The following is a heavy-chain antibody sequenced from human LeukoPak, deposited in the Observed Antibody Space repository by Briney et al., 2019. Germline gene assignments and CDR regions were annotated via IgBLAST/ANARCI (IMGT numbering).Heavy chain of an antibody. CDR1: GYTFTDYY. J-gene: IGHJ4*02. Sequence: GASVKVSCKASGYTFTDYYLHWVRQAPGQGLEWMGWINPNSGNTGYAQKFQGRVTITRNTSISTAYMELSSLRSEDTAVYYCARGLTIAAAGLNDYWGQGTLVTVSS. D-gene: IGHD6-13*01. CDR3: ARGLTIAAAGLNDY. CDR2: INPNSGNT. V-gene: IGHV1-8*03.